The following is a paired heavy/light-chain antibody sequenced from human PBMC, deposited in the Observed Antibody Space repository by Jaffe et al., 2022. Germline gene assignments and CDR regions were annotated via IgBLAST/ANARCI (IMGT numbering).Heavy chain of an antibody. CDR3: ARSDYVWGSYRLFDY. D-gene: IGHD3-16*02. J-gene: IGHJ4*02. CDR2: IIPILGIA. Sequence: QVQLVQSGAEVKKPGSSVKVSCKASGGTFSSYTISWVRQAPGQGLEWMGRIIPILGIANYAQKFQGRVTITADKSTSTAYMELSSLRSEDTAVYYCARSDYVWGSYRLFDYWGQGTLVTVSS. V-gene: IGHV1-69*02. CDR1: GGTFSSYT.
Light chain of an antibody. Sequence: DIVMTQTPLSLPVTPGEPASISCRSSQSLLDSDDGNTYLDWYLQKPGQSPQLLIYTLSYRASGVPDRFSGSGSGTDFTLKISRVEAEDVGVYYCMQRIEFPLTFGQGTKLEIK. J-gene: IGKJ2*01. CDR3: MQRIEFPLT. V-gene: IGKV2-40*01. CDR2: TLS. CDR1: QSLLDSDDGNTY.